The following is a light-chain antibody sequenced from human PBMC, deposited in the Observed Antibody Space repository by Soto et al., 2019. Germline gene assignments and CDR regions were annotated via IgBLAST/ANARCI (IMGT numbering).Light chain of an antibody. V-gene: IGKV3D-15*01. J-gene: IGKJ4*01. CDR3: QQYNKWLT. Sequence: EIVLTQSPGTLSLSPGERATLSCRASQSVGSNLAWYQQKPGQAPRLLIYGASTRATGIPARFSGSGSRTEFTLTISSLQSEDFAVYYCQQYNKWLTFGGGTKVDIK. CDR1: QSVGSN. CDR2: GAS.